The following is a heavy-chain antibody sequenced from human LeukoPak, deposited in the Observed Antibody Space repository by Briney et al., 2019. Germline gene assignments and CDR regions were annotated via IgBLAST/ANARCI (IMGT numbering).Heavy chain of an antibody. CDR2: IYYSGST. Sequence: SETLSLTCTVTGGSINSSYYYWGWIRQPPGKGLEWIGSIYYSGSTYYNPSLKSRVTISVDTSKNQFSLKLSSVTAADTAAYYCARRGGIIRGVASYYYMDVWGKGTTVTISS. D-gene: IGHD3-10*01. J-gene: IGHJ6*03. CDR3: ARRGGIIRGVASYYYMDV. CDR1: GGSINSSYYY. V-gene: IGHV4-39*01.